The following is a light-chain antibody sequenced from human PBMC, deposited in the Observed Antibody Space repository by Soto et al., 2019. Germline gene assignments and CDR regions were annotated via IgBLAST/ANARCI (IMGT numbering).Light chain of an antibody. CDR2: GAS. Sequence: IVMTQSPATLSVSPGERATLSCRASKSISTKLAWYQQKPGQAPRLLIYGASIRATGIPVRFSGSGSGTEFTLTITSLQFEDFAVYYCQEDNDWRPITFGGGTKVEIK. J-gene: IGKJ4*01. CDR1: KSISTK. CDR3: QEDNDWRPIT. V-gene: IGKV3-15*01.